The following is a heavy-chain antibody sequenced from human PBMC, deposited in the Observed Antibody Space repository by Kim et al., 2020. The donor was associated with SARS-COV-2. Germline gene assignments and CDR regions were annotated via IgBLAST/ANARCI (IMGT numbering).Heavy chain of an antibody. D-gene: IGHD6-19*01. V-gene: IGHV3-48*03. CDR3: AREDMAEGAIAFDI. CDR2: ISSSGSTI. Sequence: GGSLRLSCAASGFTFSSYEMNWVRQAPGKGLESVSYISSSGSTIYYADSVKGRFTISRDNAKNALYLQMNSLRAEDPAVYYCAREDMAEGAIAFDIWGQGTMVTVSS. CDR1: GFTFSSYE. J-gene: IGHJ3*02.